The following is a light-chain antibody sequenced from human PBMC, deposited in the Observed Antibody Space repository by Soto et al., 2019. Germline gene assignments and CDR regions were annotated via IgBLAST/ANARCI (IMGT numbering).Light chain of an antibody. CDR3: MQGTHWPWT. CDR2: RVS. CDR1: QSLLYSDLKIY. J-gene: IGKJ1*01. Sequence: DVVMTPSPPSLTVTLGQPASSSCRSSQSLLYSDLKIYLDWFQQSPVQSPRRLIYRVSNRDSGVPHRLSGSGSCASFTLEISRVEAEDVGVYYCMQGTHWPWTFGQGTKVDI. V-gene: IGKV2-30*01.